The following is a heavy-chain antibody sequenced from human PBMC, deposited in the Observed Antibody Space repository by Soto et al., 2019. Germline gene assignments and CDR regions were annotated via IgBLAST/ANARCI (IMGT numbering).Heavy chain of an antibody. CDR2: IYYSGST. CDR1: GGSISRYY. CDR3: ARTERWLQH. D-gene: IGHD5-12*01. V-gene: IGHV4-59*08. Sequence: QVQLQESGPGLVKPSETLSLTCTVSGGSISRYYWSWIRQPPGKGLEWIGYIYYSGSTNYNPSLKSRVTISADTSKNQFTLKLSSVTAADTAVYYCARTERWLQHGGQGALVTVSS. J-gene: IGHJ1*01.